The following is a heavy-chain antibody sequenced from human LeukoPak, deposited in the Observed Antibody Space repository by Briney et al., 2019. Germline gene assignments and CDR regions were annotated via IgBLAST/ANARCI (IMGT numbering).Heavy chain of an antibody. D-gene: IGHD6-13*01. CDR1: GFTVSSNY. CDR3: ASPATRYSSSWYYFDY. J-gene: IGHJ4*02. Sequence: GGSLRLSCAASGFTVSSNYMSWVRQAPGKGLEWVSVIYSGGSTYYADSVKGRFTISRHNSKNTLYLQMNSLRAEDTAVYYCASPATRYSSSWYYFDYWGQGALVTVSS. V-gene: IGHV3-53*04. CDR2: IYSGGST.